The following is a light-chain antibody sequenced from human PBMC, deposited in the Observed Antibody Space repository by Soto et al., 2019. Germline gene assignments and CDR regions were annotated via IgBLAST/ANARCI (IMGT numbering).Light chain of an antibody. V-gene: IGLV2-14*03. CDR1: HNDIGTYDY. Sequence: QSALTQPTSVSGSPGQSISISCTGNHNDIGTYDYVSWYQQHPGRAPRLLIHGVTTQASGISDRFSASKSGLTASLTISGLQAEDEADYYCSSYGNTRGTLEVVLFGGGTKLTVL. CDR2: GVT. CDR3: SSYGNTRGTLEVVL. J-gene: IGLJ2*01.